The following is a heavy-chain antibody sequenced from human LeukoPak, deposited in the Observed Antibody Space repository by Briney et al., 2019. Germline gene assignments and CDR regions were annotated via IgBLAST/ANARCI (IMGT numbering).Heavy chain of an antibody. V-gene: IGHV1-2*02. D-gene: IGHD3-3*01. J-gene: IGHJ4*02. CDR3: ARLEDPGYYTPYYFDY. Sequence: VASVKVSCKASGGTFSSYAISWVRQAPGQGLEWMGWINPNSGGTNYAQKFQGRVTMTRDTSISTAYMELSRLRSDDTAVYYCARLEDPGYYTPYYFDYWGQGTLVTVSS. CDR1: GGTFSSYA. CDR2: INPNSGGT.